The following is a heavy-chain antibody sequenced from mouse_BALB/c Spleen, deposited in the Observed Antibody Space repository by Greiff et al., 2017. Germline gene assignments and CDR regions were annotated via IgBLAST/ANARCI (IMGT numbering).Heavy chain of an antibody. CDR2: IWGDGST. J-gene: IGHJ4*01. CDR1: GFSLTGYG. Sequence: VQVVESGPGLVAPSQSLSITCTVSGFSLTGYGVNWVRQPPGKGLEWLGMIWGDGSTDYNSALKSRLSISKDNSKSQVFLKMNSLQTDDTARYYCARYRGLRLPYAMDYWGQGTSVTVSA. D-gene: IGHD1-2*01. CDR3: ARYRGLRLPYAMDY. V-gene: IGHV2-6-7*01.